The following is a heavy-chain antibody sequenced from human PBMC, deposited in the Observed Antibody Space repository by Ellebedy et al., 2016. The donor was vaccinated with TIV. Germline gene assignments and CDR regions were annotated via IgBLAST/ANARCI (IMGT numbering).Heavy chain of an antibody. D-gene: IGHD6-13*01. CDR1: GGSINNYY. V-gene: IGHV4-59*01. J-gene: IGHJ4*02. Sequence: SETLSLTCTVSGGSINNYYWSWIRQPPGKGLEWIGYIYYSGSTHYNPSLKSRVTISVDTSQNQFSLNLSSVTAAETAVYYCARTKAVAGTFCFDYWGQGTLVTVSS. CDR3: ARTKAVAGTFCFDY. CDR2: IYYSGST.